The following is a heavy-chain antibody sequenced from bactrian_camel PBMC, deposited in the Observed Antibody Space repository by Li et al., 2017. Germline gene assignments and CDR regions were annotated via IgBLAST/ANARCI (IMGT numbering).Heavy chain of an antibody. CDR2: IYTGDDST. CDR3: AAGDTFCGLLRRQYSA. CDR1: RDTANSNC. V-gene: IGHV3S1*01. J-gene: IGHJ6*01. D-gene: IGHD5*01. Sequence: HVQLVESGGGSVQAGGSLRLSCAASRDTANSNCMAWFRQVPGKEREGVAYIYTGDDSTYYADSVKGRFTVSQDRGKNTVYLQMNNLKPEDTAMYYCAAGDTFCGLLRRQYSAWGQGTQVTVS.